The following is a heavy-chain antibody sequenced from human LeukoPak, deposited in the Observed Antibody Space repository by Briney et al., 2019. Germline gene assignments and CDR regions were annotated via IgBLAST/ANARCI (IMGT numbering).Heavy chain of an antibody. D-gene: IGHD2-21*02. CDR2: IYYSGST. CDR3: ARLDCGGDCYSPLYYFDY. V-gene: IGHV4-39*01. Sequence: PSETLSLTCTVSGGSISSSSYYWGWIRQPPGKGLEWIGSIYYSGSTYYIPSLKSRVTISVDTSKNQFSLKLSSVTAADTAVYYCARLDCGGDCYSPLYYFDYWGQGTLVTVSS. CDR1: GGSISSSSYY. J-gene: IGHJ4*02.